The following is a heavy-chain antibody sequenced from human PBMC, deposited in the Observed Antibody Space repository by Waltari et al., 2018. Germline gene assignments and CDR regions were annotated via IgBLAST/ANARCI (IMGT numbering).Heavy chain of an antibody. Sequence: QVQLVQSGAEVKKPGASVKVSCKASGYNLPSYDINWVRQATGQGLELMGWRNPNSGNTGYAQKFQGRVTITRNTSISTAYMELSSLRSEDTAVYYCARATQYGVPDHAFDIWGQGTMVTVSS. CDR3: ARATQYGVPDHAFDI. D-gene: IGHD1-1*01. V-gene: IGHV1-8*03. CDR1: GYNLPSYD. CDR2: RNPNSGNT. J-gene: IGHJ3*02.